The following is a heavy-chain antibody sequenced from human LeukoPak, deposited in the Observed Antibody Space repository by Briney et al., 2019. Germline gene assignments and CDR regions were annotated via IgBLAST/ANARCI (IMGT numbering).Heavy chain of an antibody. CDR2: IKSDGSAT. J-gene: IGHJ4*02. CDR3: VRDSSKWYYDF. V-gene: IGHV3-74*01. CDR1: GFTFSSYW. Sequence: GESLRLSCAVSGFTFSSYWIHWVRQAPGKGQGWVSHIKSDGSATGYADSVKGRFTISRDDAKNTVYLQTNSLRDEDTAVYYCVRDSSKWYYDFWGQGSLVTVSS. D-gene: IGHD6-13*01.